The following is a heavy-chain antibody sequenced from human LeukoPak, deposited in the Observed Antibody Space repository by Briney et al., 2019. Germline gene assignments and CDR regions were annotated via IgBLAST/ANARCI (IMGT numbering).Heavy chain of an antibody. CDR3: ASRLIARGMDV. J-gene: IGHJ6*02. Sequence: SETLSLTCTVSGGSISSSSYYWGWIRQPPGKGLEWIGSIYYSGSTYYNPSLKSRVTISVDTSKNQFSLGLSSVTATDTAVYYCASRLIARGMDVWGQGTTVTVSS. CDR2: IYYSGST. CDR1: GGSISSSSYY. V-gene: IGHV4-39*07.